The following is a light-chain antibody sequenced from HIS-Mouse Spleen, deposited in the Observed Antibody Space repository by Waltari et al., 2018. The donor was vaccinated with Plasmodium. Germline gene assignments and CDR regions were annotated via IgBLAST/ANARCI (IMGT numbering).Light chain of an antibody. CDR3: QVWDSSTVV. CDR2: RDS. Sequence: SYELTQPLSVSVALGQTARITCGGNNIGSKTVHWYQQKPGQAPGLVIYRDSNRPSGIPERFSGSNSGNTATLTISRAQAGDEADYYCQVWDSSTVVFGGGTKLTVL. J-gene: IGLJ2*01. V-gene: IGLV3-9*01. CDR1: NIGSKT.